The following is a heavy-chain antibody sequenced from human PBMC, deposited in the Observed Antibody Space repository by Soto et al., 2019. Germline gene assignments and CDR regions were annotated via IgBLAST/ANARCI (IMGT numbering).Heavy chain of an antibody. V-gene: IGHV6-1*01. CDR3: AREVSPFYDILTGYYVPHFDY. CDR2: TYYRSKWYN. J-gene: IGHJ4*02. Sequence: SQTLSLTCAISGDSFSSNSAAWNWIRQSPSRGLEWLGRTYYRSKWYNDYAVSVKSRITINPDTSKNQFSLQLNSVTPEDTAVYYCAREVSPFYDILTGYYVPHFDYWGQGTLVTVSS. CDR1: GDSFSSNSAA. D-gene: IGHD3-9*01.